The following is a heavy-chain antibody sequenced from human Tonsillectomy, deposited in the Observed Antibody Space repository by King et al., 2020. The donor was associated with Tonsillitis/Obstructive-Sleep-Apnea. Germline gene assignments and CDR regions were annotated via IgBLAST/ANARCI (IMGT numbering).Heavy chain of an antibody. CDR3: ARVHSSTYYVGLTHPEEFYFAY. CDR2: ISSNGGDT. J-gene: IGHJ4*02. D-gene: IGHD3-22*01. CDR1: GFIFSNYP. V-gene: IGHV3-64*01. Sequence: VQLVESGGGLVQPGGSLGLSCAASGFIFSNYPMHWVRQAPGKGLDYVSAISSNGGDTYYANSVQGRFTISRDNSKNTLYIQMGSLRAEDMAVYYCARVHSSTYYVGLTHPEEFYFAYWGQGTLVTVSS.